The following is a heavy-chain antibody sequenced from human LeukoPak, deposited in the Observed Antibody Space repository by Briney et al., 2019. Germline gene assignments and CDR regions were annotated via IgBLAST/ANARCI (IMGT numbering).Heavy chain of an antibody. Sequence: PSETLSLTCTVSGGSLSSYYWSWIRQPPGKGLEWIGYIYYSGSTNYNPSLKSRVTISVDTSKNQFFLKLSSVTAADTAVYYCARIEYSSSSGAFDIWGQGTMVTVSS. CDR2: IYYSGST. CDR1: GGSLSSYY. D-gene: IGHD6-6*01. V-gene: IGHV4-59*01. J-gene: IGHJ3*02. CDR3: ARIEYSSSSGAFDI.